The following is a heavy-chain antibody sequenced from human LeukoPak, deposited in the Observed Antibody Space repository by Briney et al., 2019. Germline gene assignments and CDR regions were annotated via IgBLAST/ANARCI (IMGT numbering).Heavy chain of an antibody. J-gene: IGHJ4*02. CDR3: ATTNDGGGYQWGDFFDF. Sequence: SVKVSCKASGGTSNSHAISWVRQAPGQGLEWMGRIIPNLGTTNRAQNFQDRVTLTADKTTNTAYMELTSLTSDDAAVYYCATTNDGGGYQWGDFFDFWGQGTLVTVSS. CDR1: GGTSNSHA. V-gene: IGHV1-69*04. D-gene: IGHD3-22*01. CDR2: IIPNLGTT.